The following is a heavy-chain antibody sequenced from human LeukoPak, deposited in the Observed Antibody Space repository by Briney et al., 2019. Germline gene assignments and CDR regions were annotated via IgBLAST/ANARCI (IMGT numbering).Heavy chain of an antibody. CDR2: INPNSGGT. CDR1: GYTFTAYY. V-gene: IGHV1-2*02. J-gene: IGHJ4*02. CDR3: TRLYSSNCFYY. D-gene: IGHD6-13*01. Sequence: ASVKVSCKTSGYTFTAYYMHWVRQAPRHRLEWMGWINPNSGGTNYAQKFQGRVTMTRDTSISTAYMELSRLRSDDTAVYYCTRLYSSNCFYYWGQGTLVTVSS.